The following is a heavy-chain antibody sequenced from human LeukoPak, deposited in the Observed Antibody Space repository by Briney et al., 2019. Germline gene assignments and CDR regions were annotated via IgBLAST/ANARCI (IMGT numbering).Heavy chain of an antibody. CDR1: GYTFTSYG. J-gene: IGHJ4*02. Sequence: ASVKVSCKASGYTFTSYGISWVRQAPGQGLEWMGWISAYNGNTNYAQKLQGRVTMTTDTSTSTAYMELRSLRSDDTAVYYCARDRRTYYHDSSGYHGDYWGQGTLVTVSS. CDR3: ARDRRTYYHDSSGYHGDY. D-gene: IGHD3-22*01. CDR2: ISAYNGNT. V-gene: IGHV1-18*01.